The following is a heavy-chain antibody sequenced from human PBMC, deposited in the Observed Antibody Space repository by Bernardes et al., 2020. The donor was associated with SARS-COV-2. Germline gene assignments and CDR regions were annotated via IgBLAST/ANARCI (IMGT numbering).Heavy chain of an antibody. CDR3: ARDGVVVPAAERTVDY. CDR2: IYYSGST. D-gene: IGHD2-2*01. J-gene: IGHJ4*02. V-gene: IGHV4-39*07. Sequence: SETLSLTCTVSGGSISSSSYYWGWIRQPPGKGLEWIGSIYYSGSTYYNPSLKSRVTISVDTSKNQFSLKLSSVTAADTAVYYCARDGVVVPAAERTVDYWGQGTLVTVSS. CDR1: GGSISSSSYY.